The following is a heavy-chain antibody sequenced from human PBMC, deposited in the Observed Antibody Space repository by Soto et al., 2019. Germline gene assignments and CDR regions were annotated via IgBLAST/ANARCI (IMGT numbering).Heavy chain of an antibody. Sequence: QVQLVQSGAEVKKPGASVKVSCKASGYIFSTYGFSWVRQAPGQGLEWMGWIYPYNGNTNYAQNLQGRVTMTTDPPTETANMELRDLKSAETAVYYWARAFPGGLVGLGYWGQGTLFTVS. CDR3: ARAFPGGLVGLGY. J-gene: IGHJ4*02. D-gene: IGHD2-15*01. CDR2: IYPYNGNT. V-gene: IGHV1-18*01. CDR1: GYIFSTYG.